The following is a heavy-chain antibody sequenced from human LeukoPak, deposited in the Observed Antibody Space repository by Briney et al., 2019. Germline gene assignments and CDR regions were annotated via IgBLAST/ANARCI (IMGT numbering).Heavy chain of an antibody. CDR2: IYTSGST. J-gene: IGHJ6*02. CDR3: ARALTVTTFYYFYGMDV. V-gene: IGHV4-4*07. Sequence: ETLSLTCTVSGGSLSSYYWSWIRQPAGKGLEWIGRIYTSGSTNYNPSLKSQVTMSVDTSKNQFSLKLSSVTAADTAVYYCARALTVTTFYYFYGMDVWGQGTTVTVSS. CDR1: GGSLSSYY. D-gene: IGHD4-17*01.